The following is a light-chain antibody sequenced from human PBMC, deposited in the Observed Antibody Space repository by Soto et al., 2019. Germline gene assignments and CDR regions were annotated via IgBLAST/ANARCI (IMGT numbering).Light chain of an antibody. CDR2: DVS. J-gene: IGKJ3*01. Sequence: EIVLTQSPATLSLSPGERATLSCRASQSVSSSYLAWYQQKPGQAPRLLIYDVSNRAPGIPARFSGSGSGTDFTLTISSLEPEDFAVYYCQQRSNWPPFTFGPGTKVDI. CDR1: QSVSSSY. V-gene: IGKV3D-20*02. CDR3: QQRSNWPPFT.